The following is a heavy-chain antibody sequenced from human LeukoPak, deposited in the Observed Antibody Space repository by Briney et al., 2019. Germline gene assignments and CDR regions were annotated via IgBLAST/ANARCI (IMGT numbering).Heavy chain of an antibody. CDR1: GFTFSTYW. V-gene: IGHV3-23*01. D-gene: IGHD3-9*01. Sequence: GGSLRLSCAASGFTFSTYWMSWVRQAPGKGLEWVSNISGSGGRSRTYYADSVKGRFTISRDNSKNTLYLQMNSLRAEDTAVYYCAKSSRVNFDWLLYDYYYYYYMDVWGKGTTVTVSS. CDR3: AKSSRVNFDWLLYDYYYYYYMDV. CDR2: ISGSGGRSRT. J-gene: IGHJ6*03.